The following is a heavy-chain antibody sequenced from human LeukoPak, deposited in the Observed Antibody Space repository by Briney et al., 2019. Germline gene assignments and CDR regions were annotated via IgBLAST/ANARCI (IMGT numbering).Heavy chain of an antibody. CDR2: IYTSGGT. Sequence: SETLSLTCTVSGDSISRYFWSWMREPPGKGLEWIWYIYTSGGTNYIPSLKCRVTISIDTSKNQFSLKLSSVTAADAAVYYCARFTRHSTTRERYYLDYWGQGTLVTVSS. CDR3: ARFTRHSTTRERYYLDY. V-gene: IGHV4-4*09. J-gene: IGHJ4*02. CDR1: GDSISRYF. D-gene: IGHD6-13*01.